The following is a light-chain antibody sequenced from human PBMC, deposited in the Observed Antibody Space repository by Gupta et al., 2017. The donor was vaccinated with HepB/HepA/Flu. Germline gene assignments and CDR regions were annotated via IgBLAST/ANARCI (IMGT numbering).Light chain of an antibody. CDR2: LGS. J-gene: IGKJ3*01. Sequence: DIVLTQSPLSLTVPPGEPASISCRSSQSLLYDNGYNYLSWYLQKPGQSPHLLIYLGSSRASGVPDRFSGSGSGTYFTLHISRVEAEDVGTYHCMQTRQNPFTFGPGTKV. CDR3: MQTRQNPFT. CDR1: QSLLYDNGYNY. V-gene: IGKV2-28*01.